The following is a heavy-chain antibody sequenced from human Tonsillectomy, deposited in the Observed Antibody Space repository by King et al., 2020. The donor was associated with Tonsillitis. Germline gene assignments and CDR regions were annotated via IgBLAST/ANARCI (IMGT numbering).Heavy chain of an antibody. CDR3: ARGVRGGSRYDMDV. CDR1: GFTFSSYG. Sequence: VQLVESGGGVVQPGRSLRLSCAASGFTFSSYGMHWVRQAPGKGLEGVAVIWYDGSNKYYADSVKGRFTISRDNSKNTLYLQMNSLRDEDTAVYYCARGVRGGSRYDMDVWGKGTTVTVSS. CDR2: IWYDGSNK. D-gene: IGHD1-26*01. J-gene: IGHJ6*03. V-gene: IGHV3-33*08.